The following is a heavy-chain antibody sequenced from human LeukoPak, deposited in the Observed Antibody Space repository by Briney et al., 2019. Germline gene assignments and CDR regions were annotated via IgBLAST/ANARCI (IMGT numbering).Heavy chain of an antibody. J-gene: IGHJ4*02. CDR1: GFTFSRYA. D-gene: IGHD3-10*01. Sequence: GGSLRLSCSASGFTFSRYAMHWVRQAPGKGLEYVSAICSNGGSTYYAGAVKGRFTVCTDNYKNTLYLQMSSMRAEDTAVYYCVKDGSGSYYTCYFDYWGQGTLVTVSS. CDR2: ICSNGGST. V-gene: IGHV3-64D*06. CDR3: VKDGSGSYYTCYFDY.